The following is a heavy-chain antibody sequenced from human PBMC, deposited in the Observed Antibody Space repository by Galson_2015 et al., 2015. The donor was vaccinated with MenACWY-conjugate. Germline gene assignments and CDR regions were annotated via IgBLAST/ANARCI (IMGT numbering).Heavy chain of an antibody. CDR1: GYRFTSYW. CDR3: ARHPPGGRGMDV. J-gene: IGHJ6*02. V-gene: IGHV5-10-1*04. D-gene: IGHD1-26*01. CDR2: IDPSDSYT. Sequence: QSGAEVKKPGESLRISCKGSGYRFTSYWITWVRQMPGKGLECVGRIDPSDSYTNYSPSFQGQVTISADESISTAYLQWSSLKASDTAMYYCARHPPGGRGMDVWGRGTTVTVSS.